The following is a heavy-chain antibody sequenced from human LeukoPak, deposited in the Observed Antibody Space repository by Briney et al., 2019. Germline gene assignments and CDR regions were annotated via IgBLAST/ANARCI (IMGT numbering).Heavy chain of an antibody. CDR1: GFTFSSYS. CDR3: ARAGYSSGWVSGR. D-gene: IGHD6-19*01. CDR2: ISSSSSYL. Sequence: GGSLRLSCAASGFTFSSYSMKWVRQAPGKGLESVSSISSSSSYLHYADSVKGRFTISRDNAKNSLYLQMNSLRAEDTAVYYCARAGYSSGWVSGRWGQGTLVTVSS. J-gene: IGHJ4*02. V-gene: IGHV3-21*01.